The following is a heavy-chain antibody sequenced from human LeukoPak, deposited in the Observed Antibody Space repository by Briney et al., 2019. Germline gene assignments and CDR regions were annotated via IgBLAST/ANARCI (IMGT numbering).Heavy chain of an antibody. J-gene: IGHJ4*02. Sequence: GRSLRLSCAASGFTFSSYAMHWVRQAPGKGLEWVAVISYDGSNKYYADSVKGRFTISRGNSKNTLYLQMNSLRAEDTAVYYCANGGTQRFLEWLSTYRFDYWGQGTLVTVSS. V-gene: IGHV3-30-3*01. CDR1: GFTFSSYA. CDR3: ANGGTQRFLEWLSTYRFDY. D-gene: IGHD3-3*01. CDR2: ISYDGSNK.